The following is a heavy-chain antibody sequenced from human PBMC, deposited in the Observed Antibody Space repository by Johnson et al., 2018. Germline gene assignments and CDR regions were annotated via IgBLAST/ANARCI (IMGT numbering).Heavy chain of an antibody. CDR1: GFIFSDYG. CDR2: IYSDGST. D-gene: IGHD3-16*01. CDR3: ARDAGGLGCFHH. Sequence: QVQLVQSGGGVVQPGRSLRLSCTASGFIFSDYGMHWVRQAPVKGLEWVSVIYSDGSTYYGDSVKGRFTISRDNSKNTLYLKMNSLSADAPAVYYCARDAGGLGCFHHWGQGTLVTVSS. V-gene: IGHV3-NL1*01. J-gene: IGHJ1*01.